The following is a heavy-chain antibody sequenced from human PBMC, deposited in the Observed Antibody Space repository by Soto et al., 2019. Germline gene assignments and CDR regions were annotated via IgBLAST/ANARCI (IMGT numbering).Heavy chain of an antibody. CDR3: ANVMWERMVNYYFDY. D-gene: IGHD1-26*01. CDR2: ISGSGGST. V-gene: IGHV3-23*01. Sequence: GGSLRLSCAASGFTFSSYAMSWVRQAPGKGLEWVSAISGSGGSTYYADSVKGRFTISRDNYKNTLYLQMNSLRDEDTAVYYCANVMWERMVNYYFDYWGQXNLVTVSS. CDR1: GFTFSSYA. J-gene: IGHJ4*02.